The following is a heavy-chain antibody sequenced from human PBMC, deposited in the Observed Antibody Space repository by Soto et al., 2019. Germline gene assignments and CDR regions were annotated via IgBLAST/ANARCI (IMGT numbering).Heavy chain of an antibody. J-gene: IGHJ6*03. D-gene: IGHD3-10*01. Sequence: SETLSVTCAVYGGFFSGYQWSWIRQTPGKGLEWIGEINDSGNINFNPSLKSRVTILLDTPKKQISLKLSSVTAADSAVYYCARGLILWFGDLSRRGGYYYYMDVWGKGTTVTVSS. CDR2: INDSGNI. CDR1: GGFFSGYQ. V-gene: IGHV4-34*01. CDR3: ARGLILWFGDLSRRGGYYYYMDV.